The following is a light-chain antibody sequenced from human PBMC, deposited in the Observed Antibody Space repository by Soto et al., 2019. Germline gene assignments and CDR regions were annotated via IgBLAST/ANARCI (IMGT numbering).Light chain of an antibody. CDR3: SSYTSSTTRV. J-gene: IGLJ2*01. V-gene: IGLV2-14*03. CDR2: DVS. Sequence: QSVLTQPASVSGSPGQSITISCTGTSSDVGGYNYVSWYQQHPGKAPKLIIYDVSDRPSGVSYRFSGSKSGNTASLTISGLQAEDEADYYCSSYTSSTTRVFGGGTKLTFL. CDR1: SSDVGGYNY.